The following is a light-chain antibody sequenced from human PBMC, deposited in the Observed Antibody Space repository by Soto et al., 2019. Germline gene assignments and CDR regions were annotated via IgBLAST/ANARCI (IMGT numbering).Light chain of an antibody. CDR2: EVS. CDR3: SSYTSSSTYV. J-gene: IGLJ1*01. V-gene: IGLV2-14*01. Sequence: QSALTQPASVSGSRGQSITISCTGTSSDVGGYNYVSWYQQHPGKAPKLMIYEVSNRPSGVSNRFSGSKSGNTASLTISGLQAEDEADYYCSSYTSSSTYVFGTGTQLTVL. CDR1: SSDVGGYNY.